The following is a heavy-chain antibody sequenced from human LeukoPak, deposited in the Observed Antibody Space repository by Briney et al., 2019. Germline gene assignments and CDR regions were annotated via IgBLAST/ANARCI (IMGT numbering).Heavy chain of an antibody. V-gene: IGHV1-18*01. CDR2: ISAYNGNT. CDR3: AREGTTVTTLHYYFDY. Sequence: ASVKVPCKASGYTFTSYGISWVRQAPGQGLEWMGWISAYNGNTNYAQKFQGRVTITADESTSTAYMELSSLRSEDTAVYYCAREGTTVTTLHYYFDYWGQGTLVPSPQ. CDR1: GYTFTSYG. D-gene: IGHD4-17*01. J-gene: IGHJ4*02.